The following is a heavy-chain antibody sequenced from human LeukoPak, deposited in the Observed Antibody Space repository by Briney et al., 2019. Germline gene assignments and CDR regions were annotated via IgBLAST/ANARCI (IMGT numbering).Heavy chain of an antibody. CDR2: IYSGGST. D-gene: IGHD2-8*02. V-gene: IGHV3-53*01. CDR3: ARDSDTETGWYYYGMDV. CDR1: GFTVSSNY. J-gene: IGHJ6*02. Sequence: GGSLRLSCAASGFTVSSNYMSWVRQAPGKGLEWVSVIYSGGSTYYADSVKGRFTISRHNSKNTLYLQMNSLRAEDTAVYYCARDSDTETGWYYYGMDVWGQGTTVTVSS.